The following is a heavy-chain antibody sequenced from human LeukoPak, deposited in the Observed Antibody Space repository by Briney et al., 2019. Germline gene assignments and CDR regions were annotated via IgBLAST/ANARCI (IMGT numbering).Heavy chain of an antibody. CDR2: ISYDGSNK. D-gene: IGHD2-2*01. CDR1: GFTFSSYA. J-gene: IGHJ4*02. V-gene: IGHV3-30-3*01. Sequence: GGSLRLSCAASGFTFSSYAMHWVRQAPGKGLEWVAVISYDGSNKYYADSVKGRFTISRDNSKNTLYLQMNSLTAEDTAVYYCAAPGVPAATYYFAYWGQGTLVTVSS. CDR3: AAPGVPAATYYFAY.